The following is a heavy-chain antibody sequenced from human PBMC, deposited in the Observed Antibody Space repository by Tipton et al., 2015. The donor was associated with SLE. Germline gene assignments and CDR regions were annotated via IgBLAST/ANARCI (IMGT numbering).Heavy chain of an antibody. Sequence: TLSLTCTVSGDSISSYYWSWIRQPPGKGLEWIGSIYYSGSTYYNPSLKSRVTISVDTSKNQFSLKLSSVTAADTAVYYCARGRLTWAPFDYWGQGTLVTVSS. D-gene: IGHD7-27*01. J-gene: IGHJ4*02. V-gene: IGHV4-59*12. CDR1: GDSISSYY. CDR2: IYYSGST. CDR3: ARGRLTWAPFDY.